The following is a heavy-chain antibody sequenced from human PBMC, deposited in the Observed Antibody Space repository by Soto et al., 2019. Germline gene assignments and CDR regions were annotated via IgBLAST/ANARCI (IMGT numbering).Heavy chain of an antibody. D-gene: IGHD1-1*01. CDR1: GFTFRSQG. CDR3: ARWSDNKVVDP. Sequence: QVQLVGSGGAGVKPGRPRRLSGEGSGFTFRSQGMHGFRQAPGKGLEWLAVIWYDGSEKYYADSVKGRFTISRDNSKNTLYLQMSSLTVDDTAVYYCARWSDNKVVDPWGQGTVVTV. J-gene: IGHJ5*02. V-gene: IGHV3-33*01. CDR2: IWYDGSEK.